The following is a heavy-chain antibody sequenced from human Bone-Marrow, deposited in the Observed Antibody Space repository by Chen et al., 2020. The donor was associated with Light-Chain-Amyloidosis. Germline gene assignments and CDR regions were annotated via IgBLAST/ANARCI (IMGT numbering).Heavy chain of an antibody. CDR2: IWYDGSNK. Sequence: QVQLVESGGGVVQPGRSLRLSCAASGFTFSSYGMHWVRQAPGKGLEGVAVIWYDGSNKYYAESVKGRFTISSDNSKNTLYLQMNSLRAEDTAVYYCARDRYYYDSSGYALGYFDYWGQGTLVTVSS. V-gene: IGHV3-33*01. D-gene: IGHD3-22*01. CDR1: GFTFSSYG. J-gene: IGHJ4*02. CDR3: ARDRYYYDSSGYALGYFDY.